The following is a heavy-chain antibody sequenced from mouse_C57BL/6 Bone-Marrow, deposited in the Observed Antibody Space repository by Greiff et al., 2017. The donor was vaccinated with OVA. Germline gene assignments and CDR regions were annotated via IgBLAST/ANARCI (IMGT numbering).Heavy chain of an antibody. Sequence: VQLKESGGGLVQPGGSLKLSCAASGFTFSDYYMYWVRQTPEKRLEWVAYISNGGGSTYYPDTVKGRFTISRDNAKNTLYLQMSRLKSEDTAMYYCARPYGSSLDWFAYWGQGTLVTVSA. D-gene: IGHD1-1*01. CDR2: ISNGGGST. CDR1: GFTFSDYY. V-gene: IGHV5-12*01. J-gene: IGHJ3*01. CDR3: ARPYGSSLDWFAY.